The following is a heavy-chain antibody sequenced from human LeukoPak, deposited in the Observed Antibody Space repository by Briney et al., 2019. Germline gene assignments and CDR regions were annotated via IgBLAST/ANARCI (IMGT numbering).Heavy chain of an antibody. CDR3: ARDRWELPLMDA. Sequence: GASVKVSCKASGYTFTSYGISWVRRAPGQGLEGMGWISAYNGNTNYAQKHQGRVNMTTDTSTSTAYMELRSLRSDDTAVYYCARDRWELPLMDAWGKGTTVTVSS. V-gene: IGHV1-18*01. J-gene: IGHJ6*04. CDR1: GYTFTSYG. D-gene: IGHD1-26*01. CDR2: ISAYNGNT.